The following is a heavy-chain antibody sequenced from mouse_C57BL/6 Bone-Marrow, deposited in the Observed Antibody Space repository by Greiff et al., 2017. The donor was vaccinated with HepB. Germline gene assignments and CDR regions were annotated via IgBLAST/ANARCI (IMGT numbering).Heavy chain of an antibody. CDR3: VREGKLDFDY. Sequence: EVMLVESGGGLVQPKGSLKLSCAASGFTFNTYAMHWVRQAPGKGLEWVARIRSKSSNYATSYADSVKDRFTISRYDSQSMLYLQMNNQNTEYTARYYCVREGKLDFDYWGQGTTLTVSS. D-gene: IGHD1-3*01. J-gene: IGHJ2*01. CDR2: IRSKSSNYAT. CDR1: GFTFNTYA. V-gene: IGHV10-3*01.